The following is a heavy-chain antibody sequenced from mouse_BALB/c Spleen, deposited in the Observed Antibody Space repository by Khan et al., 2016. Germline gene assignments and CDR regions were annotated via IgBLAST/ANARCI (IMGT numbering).Heavy chain of an antibody. D-gene: IGHD3-1*01. V-gene: IGHV3-1*02. CDR2: IYYSGST. CDR1: GYSITSHYS. CDR3: ARCSSGYSYYFDY. Sequence: EVQLQESGPDLVKPSQSLSLTCTVTGYSITSHYSWHWIRHFPGNKLEWMGYIYYSGSTNYNPSLKSRISLTRDTSKNQFFLQLNSVTTEDTATYYCARCSSGYSYYFDYWGQGTTLTVSS. J-gene: IGHJ2*01.